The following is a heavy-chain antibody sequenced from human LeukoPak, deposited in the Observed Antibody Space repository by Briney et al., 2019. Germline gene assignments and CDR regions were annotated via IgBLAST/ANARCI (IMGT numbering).Heavy chain of an antibody. Sequence: SETLSLTCTVSGGSISSYYWSWIRQPAGKGLEWIWRIYTSGSTNYNPSLKSRVTMSVDTSNNQFSLKLSSMTAADTAVYYCARGLDGGSAFDIWGQGTMVTVSS. CDR2: IYTSGST. V-gene: IGHV4-4*07. CDR1: GGSISSYY. D-gene: IGHD3-10*01. CDR3: ARGLDGGSAFDI. J-gene: IGHJ3*02.